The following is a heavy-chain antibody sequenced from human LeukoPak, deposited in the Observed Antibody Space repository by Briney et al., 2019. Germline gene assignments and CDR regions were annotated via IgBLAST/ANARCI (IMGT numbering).Heavy chain of an antibody. D-gene: IGHD3-16*01. CDR1: GYTFTGYY. Sequence: ASVKVSCKASGYTFTGYYLHWVRQAPGQGLEWMGWINPNSGGTTYAQKFQGRVTMTRDTSISTAYMELSRLRSDDTAVYYCARSTGTTFGSSDCWGQRTLVTVSS. CDR2: INPNSGGT. J-gene: IGHJ4*02. CDR3: ARSTGTTFGSSDC. V-gene: IGHV1-2*02.